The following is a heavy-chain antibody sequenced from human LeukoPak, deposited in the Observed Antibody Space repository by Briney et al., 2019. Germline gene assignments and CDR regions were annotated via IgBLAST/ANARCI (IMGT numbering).Heavy chain of an antibody. CDR1: GYSFTSYW. V-gene: IGHV5-51*01. CDR2: IFPGDSDT. CDR3: ARLSLGAGDY. J-gene: IGHJ4*02. D-gene: IGHD1-26*01. Sequence: LLISCKGAGYSFTSYWIGRGRQLPGKRLEWRGIIFPGDSDTRYNPSFQCQGTISADKSISTAYLQWSSLKASDTAMYYWARLSLGAGDYWGQGTLVTVSS.